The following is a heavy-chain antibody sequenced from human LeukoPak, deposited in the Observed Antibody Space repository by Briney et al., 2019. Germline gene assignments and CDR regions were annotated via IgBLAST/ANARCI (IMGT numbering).Heavy chain of an antibody. J-gene: IGHJ1*01. CDR1: GFSFSTYG. CDR2: IRYDGSNK. D-gene: IGHD2-15*01. Sequence: GGPLRLSCAASGFSFSTYGMHWVRQAPGKGLEWVAFIRYDGSNKYYVDSVKGRFTISRNNSKNTLYLQMNSLRAEDTAVYYCAKGIIVTAGRAEYFQHWGQGTLVTVFS. V-gene: IGHV3-30*02. CDR3: AKGIIVTAGRAEYFQH.